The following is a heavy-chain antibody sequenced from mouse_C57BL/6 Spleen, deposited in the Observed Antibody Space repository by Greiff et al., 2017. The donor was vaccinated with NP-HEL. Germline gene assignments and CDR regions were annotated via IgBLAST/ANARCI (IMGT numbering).Heavy chain of an antibody. CDR1: GYTFTSYW. CDR3: AIIYDGYSWFAY. V-gene: IGHV1-55*01. CDR2: IYPGSGST. J-gene: IGHJ3*01. D-gene: IGHD2-3*01. Sequence: VQLQQSGAELVKPGASVKMSCKASGYTFTSYWITWVKQRPGQGLEWIGDIYPGSGSTNYNEKFKSKATLTVDTSSSTAYMQLSSLTSEDSAVYYCAIIYDGYSWFAYWGQRTLVTVSA.